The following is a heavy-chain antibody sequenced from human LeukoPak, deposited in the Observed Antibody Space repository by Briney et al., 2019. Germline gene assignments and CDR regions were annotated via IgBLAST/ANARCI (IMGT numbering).Heavy chain of an antibody. D-gene: IGHD6-13*01. CDR3: ARDPMRAAAGTNWFDP. CDR1: GFTFSDYS. Sequence: GGSLRLSCAASGFTFSDYSMSWIRQAPGEGLEWVSCISSSGSTLYNADSVKGRFTISRDNAKNSLFLQMNSLRAEDTAVYYCARDPMRAAAGTNWFDPWGQGTLVTVSS. CDR2: ISSSGSTL. V-gene: IGHV3-11*04. J-gene: IGHJ5*02.